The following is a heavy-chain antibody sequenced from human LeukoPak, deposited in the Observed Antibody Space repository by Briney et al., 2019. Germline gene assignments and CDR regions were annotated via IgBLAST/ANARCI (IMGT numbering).Heavy chain of an antibody. V-gene: IGHV3-7*01. CDR3: ASPFRIVVDV. D-gene: IGHD1-26*01. CDR1: GFTFSRYW. J-gene: IGHJ2*01. Sequence: PGGSLRLSCAASGFTFSRYWMTWVRQAPGKGLEWVANIKRDGSEKYHVDSVKGRFTISRDNAKNLLYLQMNSLRGEDTAVYYCASPFRIVVDVWGRGTLVTVSS. CDR2: IKRDGSEK.